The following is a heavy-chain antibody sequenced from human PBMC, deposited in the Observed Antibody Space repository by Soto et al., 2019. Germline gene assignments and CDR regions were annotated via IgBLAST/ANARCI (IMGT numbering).Heavy chain of an antibody. Sequence: SETLSLTCTVSGGSISTSTYYWGWIRQPPGKGLEWIGSIYYSGSTYSNPSLKSRVSMSVDTSKNQFSLKLSSVTAADTAVYYCATRAGYSSSWFWSYWGQGTQVTVSS. CDR3: ATRAGYSSSWFWSY. CDR1: GGSISTSTYY. D-gene: IGHD6-13*01. J-gene: IGHJ4*02. CDR2: IYYSGST. V-gene: IGHV4-39*01.